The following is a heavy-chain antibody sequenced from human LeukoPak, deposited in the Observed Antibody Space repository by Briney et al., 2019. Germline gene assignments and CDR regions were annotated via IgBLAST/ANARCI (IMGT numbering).Heavy chain of an antibody. V-gene: IGHV3-23*01. CDR3: AKLRGTSGGAFDI. CDR2: ISGSGGST. CDR1: GFTFSSYA. D-gene: IGHD1-7*01. J-gene: IGHJ3*02. Sequence: GGSLRLSCAASGFTFSSYAMSWARQAPGKGLEWVSGISGSGGSTYYADSVKGRFTISRDNSKNTLYLQMNSLRAEDTAVYYCAKLRGTSGGAFDIWGQGTMVTVSS.